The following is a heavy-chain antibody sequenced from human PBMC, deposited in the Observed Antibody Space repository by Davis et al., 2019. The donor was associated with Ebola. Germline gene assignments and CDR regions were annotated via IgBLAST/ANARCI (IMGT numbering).Heavy chain of an antibody. CDR1: GFTFSSYW. D-gene: IGHD3-10*01. V-gene: IGHV3-7*01. Sequence: GESLKISCAASGFTFSSYWMSWARQAPGKVLEWVANIKQDGSEKYYVDSVKGRFTISRDNAKNSLYLQMNSLRAEDTAVYYCASTAVQGLISYWGQGTLVTVSS. CDR3: ASTAVQGLISY. CDR2: IKQDGSEK. J-gene: IGHJ4*02.